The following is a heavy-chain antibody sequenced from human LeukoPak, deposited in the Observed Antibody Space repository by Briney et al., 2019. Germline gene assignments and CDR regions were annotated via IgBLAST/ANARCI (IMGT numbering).Heavy chain of an antibody. Sequence: PSQTLPLTCTVSGGSISSGGYYWSWIRQPPGKGLEWIGYIYYSGSTNYNPSLKSRVTISVDTSKNQFSLKLSSVTAADTAVYYCARGSYGYYFDYWGQGTLVTVSS. D-gene: IGHD5-18*01. CDR2: IYYSGST. CDR1: GGSISSGGYY. V-gene: IGHV4-61*08. CDR3: ARGSYGYYFDY. J-gene: IGHJ4*02.